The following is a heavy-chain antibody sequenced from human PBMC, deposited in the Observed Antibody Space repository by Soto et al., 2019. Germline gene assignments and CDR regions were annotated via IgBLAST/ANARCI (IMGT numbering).Heavy chain of an antibody. J-gene: IGHJ4*02. CDR1: GYTFTSYN. CDR2: MNPNSGNT. V-gene: IGHV1-8*01. CDR3: ATSIVAAGNFDY. D-gene: IGHD6-13*01. Sequence: QVQLVQSGAEVKKPGASVKVSCKASGYTFTSYNINWVRQATGQGLEWMGWMNPNSGNTDYAQKLQGRVTMTRNTSISTAYMELSSLRSEDTAVYYCATSIVAAGNFDYWGQGTLVTVSS.